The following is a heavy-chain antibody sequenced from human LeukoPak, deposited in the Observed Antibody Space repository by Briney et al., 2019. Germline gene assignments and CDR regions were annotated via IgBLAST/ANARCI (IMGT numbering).Heavy chain of an antibody. CDR1: GGTFSSYA. CDR3: ARERCSSTSCYPYFDY. J-gene: IGHJ4*02. V-gene: IGHV1-69*05. D-gene: IGHD2-2*01. CDR2: IIPIFGTA. Sequence: ASVKVSCKASGGTFSSYAIICVRQAPGQRLEWMGGIIPIFGTANYAQKFQGRVTITTDESTSTAYMELSSLRSEDTAVYYCARERCSSTSCYPYFDYWGQGTLVTVSS.